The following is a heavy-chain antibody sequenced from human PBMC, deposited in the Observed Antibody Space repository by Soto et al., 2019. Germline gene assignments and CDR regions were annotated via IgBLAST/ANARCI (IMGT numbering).Heavy chain of an antibody. CDR1: GYTFASYW. V-gene: IGHV5-51*01. J-gene: IGHJ4*02. CDR3: ARGPNPLFDH. Sequence: LKISCKASGYTFASYWIGWVRQMPGKGLEWMGIIHPADSDTRYNPSFQGQVTISADKSITTAYLQWSSLKASDTAMYYCARGPNPLFDHWGQGTLVTVCS. CDR2: IHPADSDT.